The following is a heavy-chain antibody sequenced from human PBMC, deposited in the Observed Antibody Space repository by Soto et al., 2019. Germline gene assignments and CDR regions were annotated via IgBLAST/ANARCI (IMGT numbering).Heavy chain of an antibody. CDR2: IYDSGST. D-gene: IGHD3-16*01. Sequence: QVQLQESGPGLVKPSETLSLTCSVPGDSISSYYWSWIRQPPGEGLDWIGYIYDSGSTNYKPSLKSRVTMAVDTSKRQFSLKLTPVTAADTAVHYCAGGVSWFDPWGQGTLVTVSS. CDR3: AGGVSWFDP. V-gene: IGHV4-59*08. J-gene: IGHJ5*02. CDR1: GDSISSYY.